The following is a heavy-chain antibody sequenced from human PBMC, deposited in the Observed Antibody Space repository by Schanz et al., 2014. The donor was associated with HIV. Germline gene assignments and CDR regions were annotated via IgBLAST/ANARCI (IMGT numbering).Heavy chain of an antibody. CDR1: GFMFDDYA. CDR2: ISWNGGSV. Sequence: VQLVESGGGVVQPGRSLRLSCAASGFMFDDYAMYWVRQAPGKGLEWVSGISWNGGSVGYVDSVKGRFIISRDTAKNSLFLQMNSLRPEDTALYYCAKGRSGQGALYGGMDVWGQGTTVTVSS. D-gene: IGHD6-19*01. CDR3: AKGRSGQGALYGGMDV. V-gene: IGHV3-9*01. J-gene: IGHJ6*02.